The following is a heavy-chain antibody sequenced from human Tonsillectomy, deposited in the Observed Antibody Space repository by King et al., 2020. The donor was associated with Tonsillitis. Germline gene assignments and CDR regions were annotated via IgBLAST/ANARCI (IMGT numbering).Heavy chain of an antibody. D-gene: IGHD6-19*01. CDR3: ARRLGYSSGWYPDYYYYYGMDV. J-gene: IGHJ6*02. V-gene: IGHV4-39*01. Sequence: QLQESGPGLVKPSETLSLTCTVSGGSISSSSYYWGWIRQPPGKGLEWIGSIYYSGSTYYNPSLKSRVTISVDTSKNQFSLKLSSVTAADTAVDYCARRLGYSSGWYPDYYYYYGMDVWGQGTTVTVSS. CDR1: GGSISSSSYY. CDR2: IYYSGST.